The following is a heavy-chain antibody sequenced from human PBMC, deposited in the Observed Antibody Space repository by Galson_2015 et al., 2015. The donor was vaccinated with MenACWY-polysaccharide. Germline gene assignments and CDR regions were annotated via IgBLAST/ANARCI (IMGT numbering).Heavy chain of an antibody. CDR3: ARDPLWDRTVGFDY. D-gene: IGHD3-16*01. Sequence: SLRLSCAASGFTFSSDWMHWVRQAPGKGLVWISRINSDGTSKTYADSVKGRFTISRDNAKHTLYLQMNSLRAEDTAVYYCARDPLWDRTVGFDYWGQGTLVTVSS. CDR1: GFTFSSDW. J-gene: IGHJ4*02. CDR2: INSDGTSK. V-gene: IGHV3-74*01.